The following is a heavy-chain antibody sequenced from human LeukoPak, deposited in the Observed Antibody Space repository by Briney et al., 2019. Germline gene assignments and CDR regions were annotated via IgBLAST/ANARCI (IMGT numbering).Heavy chain of an antibody. D-gene: IGHD2-2*01. Sequence: SETLSLTCTVSGGSISSSSYYWGWIRQPPGKGLEWIGSIYYSGSTYYNPSLKSRVTISVDTSKNQFSLKLSSVTAADTAVYYCARGGWVVPAVAENWFDPWGQGTLVTVSS. CDR2: IYYSGST. CDR3: ARGGWVVPAVAENWFDP. V-gene: IGHV4-39*07. J-gene: IGHJ5*02. CDR1: GGSISSSSYY.